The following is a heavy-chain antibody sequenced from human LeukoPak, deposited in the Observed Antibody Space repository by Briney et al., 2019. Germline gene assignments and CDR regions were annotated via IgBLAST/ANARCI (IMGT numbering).Heavy chain of an antibody. D-gene: IGHD5-12*01. V-gene: IGHV3-23*01. J-gene: IGHJ3*02. CDR3: AIYSGYGTNAFDI. Sequence: GGSLRLSCAASGFTFSSYAMSWVRQAPGKGLEWVSAISGSGGSTYYADSVKGRFTISRDNSKNTLYLQMNSLRAEDTAVYYCAIYSGYGTNAFDIWGQGTMVTVSS. CDR2: ISGSGGST. CDR1: GFTFSSYA.